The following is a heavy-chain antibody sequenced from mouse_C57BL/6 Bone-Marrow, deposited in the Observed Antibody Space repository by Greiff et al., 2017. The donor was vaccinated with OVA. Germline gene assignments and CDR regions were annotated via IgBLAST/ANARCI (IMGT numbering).Heavy chain of an antibody. J-gene: IGHJ4*01. CDR1: GFTFSSYT. CDR2: ISGGGGNT. Sequence: EVQGVESGGGLVKPGGSLKLSCAASGFTFSSYTMSWVRQTPEKRLEWVATISGGGGNTYYPDSVKGRFTISRDNAKNTLYLQMSSLRSEDTALYYCASPLYDGPYYYAMDYWGQGTSVTVSS. D-gene: IGHD2-3*01. CDR3: ASPLYDGPYYYAMDY. V-gene: IGHV5-9*01.